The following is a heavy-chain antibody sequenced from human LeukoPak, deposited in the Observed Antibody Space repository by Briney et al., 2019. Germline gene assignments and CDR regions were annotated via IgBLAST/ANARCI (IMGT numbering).Heavy chain of an antibody. V-gene: IGHV3-30*03. J-gene: IGHJ4*02. D-gene: IGHD3-10*01. CDR1: GVTFSNSF. Sequence: GGSLRLSCTASGVTFSNSFMHWVRQAPGKGLEWVAIISYDGSTKNYADSVKGRFTISRGNSKNTLYLQMNSLRAEDTAVYYCASMVRGVIDYWGQGTLVTVSS. CDR2: ISYDGSTK. CDR3: ASMVRGVIDY.